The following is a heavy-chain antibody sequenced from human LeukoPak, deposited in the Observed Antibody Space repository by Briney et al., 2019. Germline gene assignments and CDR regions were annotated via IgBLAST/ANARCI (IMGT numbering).Heavy chain of an antibody. Sequence: PGGSLRLSCEASGFTFSTFAMIWVRQPPGKGLEWVSSIFPSGGEIHYADSVRGRFTISRDNSKSTLSLQMNSLRAEDTAVYYCASEGIQLWNNYFDYWGQGTLVTVSS. J-gene: IGHJ4*02. CDR2: IFPSGGEI. CDR1: GFTFSTFA. CDR3: ASEGIQLWNNYFDY. D-gene: IGHD5-18*01. V-gene: IGHV3-23*01.